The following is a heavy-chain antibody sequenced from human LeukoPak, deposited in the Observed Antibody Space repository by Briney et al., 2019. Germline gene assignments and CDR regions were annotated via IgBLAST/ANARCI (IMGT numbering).Heavy chain of an antibody. V-gene: IGHV3-7*01. Sequence: GGSLRLSCAASGFTSGFPFSSYWMTWVRQAPGKGLEWVANIKPDGNEKYYVDSVKGRFTISRDNAKNSLYLQMNSLRAEDTAVYYCASSSGWAYWGQGTLVTVSS. J-gene: IGHJ4*02. CDR3: ASSSGWAY. CDR2: IKPDGNEK. D-gene: IGHD6-19*01. CDR1: GFPFSSYW.